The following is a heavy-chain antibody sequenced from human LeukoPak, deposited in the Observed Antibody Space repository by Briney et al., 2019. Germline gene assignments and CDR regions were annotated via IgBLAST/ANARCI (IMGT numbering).Heavy chain of an antibody. Sequence: SETLSLTCAVYGGSLSGYYWSWIRQPPGKGLEWIGEINHSGSTNYNPSLKSRVTISVDTSKNQFSLKLSSVTAADTAVYYCASTRPRITMVRGAKKAPRCFDYWGQGTLVTVSS. D-gene: IGHD3-10*01. V-gene: IGHV4-34*01. J-gene: IGHJ4*02. CDR3: ASTRPRITMVRGAKKAPRCFDY. CDR1: GGSLSGYY. CDR2: INHSGST.